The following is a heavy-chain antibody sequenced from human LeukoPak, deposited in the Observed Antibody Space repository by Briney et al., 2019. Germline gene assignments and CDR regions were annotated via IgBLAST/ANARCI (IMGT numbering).Heavy chain of an antibody. V-gene: IGHV4-34*01. D-gene: IGHD2-2*01. CDR1: GGSFSGYY. Sequence: SETLSLTCAVYGGSFSGYYWSWIRQPPGKGVEWIGEINHSGRTNYNPSLKSRVTISVDTSKNQFSLKLSSVTAADTAVYYCASVNRYCSSTSCLYRGKYYYYYMDVWGKGTTVTVSS. CDR3: ASVNRYCSSTSCLYRGKYYYYYMDV. J-gene: IGHJ6*03. CDR2: INHSGRT.